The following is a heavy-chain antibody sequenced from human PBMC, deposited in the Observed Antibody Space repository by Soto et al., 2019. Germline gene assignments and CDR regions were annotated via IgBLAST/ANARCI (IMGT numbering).Heavy chain of an antibody. CDR2: ISGSGGST. Sequence: EVPLLESGGGLVQPGGSLRLSCAASGFTFSSYAMSWVRQAPGKGLEWVSAISGSGGSTYYADSVNGRFTISRDNSKNTLYLQMNSLRAEDTAVYYCAPPPRQWLVLSWGQGTLVTVSS. D-gene: IGHD6-19*01. CDR1: GFTFSSYA. J-gene: IGHJ4*02. CDR3: APPPRQWLVLS. V-gene: IGHV3-23*01.